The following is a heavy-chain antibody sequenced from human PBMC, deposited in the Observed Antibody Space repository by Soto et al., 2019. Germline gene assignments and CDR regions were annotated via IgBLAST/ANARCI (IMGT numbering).Heavy chain of an antibody. CDR1: GYSFTSYW. CDR3: ASYSSYGTYYSYGMDV. V-gene: IGHV5-10-1*01. J-gene: IGHJ6*02. Sequence: PGESLKISCKGSGYSFTSYWISWVRQMPGKGLEWMGRIDPSDSYTNYSPSFQGHVTISADKSISTAYLQWSSLKASDTAMYYCASYSSYGTYYSYGMDVWGQGTTVTVSS. CDR2: IDPSDSYT. D-gene: IGHD6-6*01.